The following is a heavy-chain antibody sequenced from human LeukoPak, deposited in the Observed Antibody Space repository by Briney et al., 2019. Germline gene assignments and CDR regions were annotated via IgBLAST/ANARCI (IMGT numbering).Heavy chain of an antibody. D-gene: IGHD3-10*01. J-gene: IGHJ2*01. CDR3: ARLTMVRGVIYGTDWHFDL. CDR2: IYHSGST. Sequence: PSGTLSLTCAVSGGSISSSNWWSWVRQPPGKGLEWIGEIYHSGSTNYNPSLKSRVTISVDKSKNQFSLKKSSVTAADTAVYYCARLTMVRGVIYGTDWHFDLWGRGTLVTVSS. V-gene: IGHV4-4*02. CDR1: GGSISSSNW.